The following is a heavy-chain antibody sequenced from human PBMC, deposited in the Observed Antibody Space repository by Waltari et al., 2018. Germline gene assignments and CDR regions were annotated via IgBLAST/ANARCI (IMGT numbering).Heavy chain of an antibody. CDR2: IFYSGRT. CDR3: ARQPTLGTLYY. CDR1: GDSITPSPYY. Sequence: QLQLQESGPGLVKPSETLSLPFTVSGDSITPSPYYWGWIRQPPGKGLEWIGTIFYSGRTYYNPSLKSRVTVSVDTSKNQFSLKLNSVTAADTAVYFCARQPTLGTLYYLGQGTLVTVSS. J-gene: IGHJ4*02. D-gene: IGHD1-1*01. V-gene: IGHV4-39*01.